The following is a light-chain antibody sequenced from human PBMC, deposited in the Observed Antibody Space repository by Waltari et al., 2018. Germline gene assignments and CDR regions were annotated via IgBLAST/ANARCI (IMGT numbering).Light chain of an antibody. Sequence: SVLTQPPSVSAAPGQRVTIPPPGSPSNIGSGYDVTCSQQLPGTAPKALIYGNNNRPSGVSDRFSGSKSDTSASLAITGLQAEDEAHYYCQSYDSSLNGHLVFGGGTKLTVL. J-gene: IGLJ2*01. CDR2: GNN. V-gene: IGLV1-40*01. CDR1: PSNIGSGYD. CDR3: QSYDSSLNGHLV.